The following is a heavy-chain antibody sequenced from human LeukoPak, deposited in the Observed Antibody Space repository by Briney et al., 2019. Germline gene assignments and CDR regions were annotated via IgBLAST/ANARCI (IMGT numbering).Heavy chain of an antibody. D-gene: IGHD3-10*01. CDR3: ARDEGSRVGP. J-gene: IGHJ5*02. V-gene: IGHV4-30-2*01. Sequence: SETLSLTCTVSGGSISSGGYYWSWIRQPPGKGLEWIGYIYHSGSTYYNPSLKSRVTISVDRSKNQFSLKLSSVTAADTAVYYCARDEGSRVGPWGQGTLVTVSS. CDR1: GGSISSGGYY. CDR2: IYHSGST.